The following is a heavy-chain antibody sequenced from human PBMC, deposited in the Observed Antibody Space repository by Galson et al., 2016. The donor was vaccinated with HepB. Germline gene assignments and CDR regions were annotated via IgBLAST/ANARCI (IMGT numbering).Heavy chain of an antibody. CDR2: ISSSSDYI. CDR1: AFTFSRYS. V-gene: IGHV3-21*01. Sequence: SLRLSCAASAFTFSRYSMSWVRQAPGKGLEWLSSISSSSDYIHYADSVKGRFTISRDNAKNSLYLHLSSLRVDDTAVYYCARAMGQYQLLLFAMNVWGQGTMVAVSS. D-gene: IGHD2-2*01. J-gene: IGHJ6*02. CDR3: ARAMGQYQLLLFAMNV.